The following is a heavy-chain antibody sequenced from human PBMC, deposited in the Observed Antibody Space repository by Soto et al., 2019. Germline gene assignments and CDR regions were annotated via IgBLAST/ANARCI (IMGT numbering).Heavy chain of an antibody. J-gene: IGHJ6*03. Sequence: PGGSLRLSCVASGFTFDDYAMHWVRQAPGKGLEWVSGISWNSGSIGYADSVKGRFTISRDNAKNSLYLQMNSLRAEDTALYYCAKEGTYYYGSGSYYKAGHYYYMDVWGKGTTVTVS. CDR1: GFTFDDYA. CDR3: AKEGTYYYGSGSYYKAGHYYYMDV. D-gene: IGHD3-10*01. CDR2: ISWNSGSI. V-gene: IGHV3-9*01.